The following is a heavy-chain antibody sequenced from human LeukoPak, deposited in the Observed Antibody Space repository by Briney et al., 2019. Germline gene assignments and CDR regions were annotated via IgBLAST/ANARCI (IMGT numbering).Heavy chain of an antibody. D-gene: IGHD5-24*01. J-gene: IGHJ4*02. V-gene: IGHV4-4*07. CDR3: ARFGRDGYNLGEPRY. CDR1: GGSISGYY. Sequence: SETLSLTCTVSGGSISGYYWSWIRQPAGKGLEWIGRIYTSGSTNYNPSLKSRVTISVDTSKNQFSLKLSSVTAADTAVYYCARFGRDGYNLGEPRYWGQGTLVTVSS. CDR2: IYTSGST.